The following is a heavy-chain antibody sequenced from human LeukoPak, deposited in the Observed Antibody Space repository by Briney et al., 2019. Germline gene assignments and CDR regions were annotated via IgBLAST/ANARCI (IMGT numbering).Heavy chain of an antibody. CDR2: ITTYNGDT. Sequence: GASVKDSCKTSGYTFTTYGISWVRQAPGQGPEWMGWITTYNGDTNYAQSLQGRVTMTTDTSTGTAYVELRSLTSDDTAIYYCARTLSVAGTHLDYWGQGTLVTVSS. CDR1: GYTFTTYG. J-gene: IGHJ4*02. V-gene: IGHV1-18*01. D-gene: IGHD6-19*01. CDR3: ARTLSVAGTHLDY.